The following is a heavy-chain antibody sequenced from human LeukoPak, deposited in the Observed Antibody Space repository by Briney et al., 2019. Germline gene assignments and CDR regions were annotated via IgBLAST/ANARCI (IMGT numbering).Heavy chain of an antibody. CDR1: GGSFSGYY. CDR3: ARGPYLDIVVVPAAIRSAFDI. D-gene: IGHD2-2*02. V-gene: IGHV4-34*01. CDR2: INHSGST. Sequence: SETPSLTCAVYGGSFSGYYWSWIRQPPGKGLEWIGEINHSGSTNYNPSLKSRVTISVDTSKNQFSLKLSSVTAADTAVYYCARGPYLDIVVVPAAIRSAFDIWGQGTMVTVSS. J-gene: IGHJ3*02.